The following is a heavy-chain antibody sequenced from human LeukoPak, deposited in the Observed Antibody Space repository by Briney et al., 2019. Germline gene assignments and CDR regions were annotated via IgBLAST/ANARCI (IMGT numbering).Heavy chain of an antibody. D-gene: IGHD3-10*01. CDR2: IYYTGST. CDR1: GASVSSGSFY. CDR3: ARHSGSGSLSRPFDP. J-gene: IGHJ5*02. Sequence: SETLSLTCSVSGASVSSGSFYWGWLRQSPGKGLEWIATIYYTGSTYYDPSLKSRVSISIDTSNNQFSLNVKSVSAADTAVYYCARHSGSGSLSRPFDPWGQGTLVTVTS. V-gene: IGHV4-39*01.